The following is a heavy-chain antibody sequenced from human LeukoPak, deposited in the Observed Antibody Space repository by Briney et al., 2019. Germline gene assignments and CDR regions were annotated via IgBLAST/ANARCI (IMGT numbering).Heavy chain of an antibody. CDR1: GFTFSSYG. V-gene: IGHV3-30*18. CDR3: AKDRKVRGVAPYYYYYMDV. CDR2: ISYDGSNK. J-gene: IGHJ6*03. Sequence: GGSLRLSCAASGFTFSSYGIHWVRQAPGKGLEWVAVISYDGSNKYYADSVKGRFTISRDNSKNTLYLQMNSLRAEDTAVYYCAKDRKVRGVAPYYYYYMDVWGKGTTVTVSS. D-gene: IGHD3-10*01.